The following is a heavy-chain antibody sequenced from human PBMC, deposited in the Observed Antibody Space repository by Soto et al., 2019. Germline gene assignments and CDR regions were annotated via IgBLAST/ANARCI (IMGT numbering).Heavy chain of an antibody. CDR3: ARGRKGYYGMDV. Sequence: QVQLVESGGGVVQPGRSLRLSCAASGFTFSSYGMHWVRQAPGKGLAWVAVIWYDGSNKYYADSVKGRFTISRDNSKNTLYLQMNSLRAEDTAVYYCARGRKGYYGMDVWGQGTTVTVSS. CDR1: GFTFSSYG. CDR2: IWYDGSNK. J-gene: IGHJ6*02. V-gene: IGHV3-33*01.